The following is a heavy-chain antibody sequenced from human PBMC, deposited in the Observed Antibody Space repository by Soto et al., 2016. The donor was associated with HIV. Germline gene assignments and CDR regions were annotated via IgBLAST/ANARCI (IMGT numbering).Heavy chain of an antibody. V-gene: IGHV3-48*04. CDR3: ARDLITMIADAFDI. CDR2: ISSSSSII. D-gene: IGHD3-22*01. CDR1: GFTFSSYS. J-gene: IGHJ3*02. Sequence: EVQLVESGGGLVQPGGSLRLSCAASGFTFSSYSLNWVRQAPGKGLEWVSYISSSSSIIYYADSVKGRFAISRDNAKNSLYLQMNSLRAEDTAVYYCARDLITMIADAFDIWGQGTGGHRLF.